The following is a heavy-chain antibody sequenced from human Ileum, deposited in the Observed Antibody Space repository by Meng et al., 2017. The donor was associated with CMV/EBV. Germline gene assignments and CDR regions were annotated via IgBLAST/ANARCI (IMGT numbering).Heavy chain of an antibody. D-gene: IGHD1-26*01. Sequence: KRHPTLSLTCPPSCGYLFNTTPSYSLTYIPPPPYTLLEWIYPIYHIGVTYYNPSLKSRVTVSVDVSKNDFSLKLNSVTASDTAVYYCAKLCSGSPCNWLNSWGLGTLVTVSS. CDR3: AKLCSGSPCNWLNS. CDR2: IYHIGVT. J-gene: IGHJ5*01. CDR1: CGYLFNTTPSYS. V-gene: IGHV4-4*03.